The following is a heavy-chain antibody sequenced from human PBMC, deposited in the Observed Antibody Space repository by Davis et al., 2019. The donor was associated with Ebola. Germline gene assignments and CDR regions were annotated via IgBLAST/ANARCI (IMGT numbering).Heavy chain of an antibody. CDR2: IRYDEINT. D-gene: IGHD3-22*01. V-gene: IGHV3-30*02. Sequence: GGSLRLSCAASGFTFSSYGMHWVRQAPGKGLEWVAFIRYDEINTYSADSVTGRFTISRDNSKNTLYLQMNSLRADDTAVYYCAKSTMIVGDWDFDYWGQGTLVTVSS. J-gene: IGHJ4*02. CDR1: GFTFSSYG. CDR3: AKSTMIVGDWDFDY.